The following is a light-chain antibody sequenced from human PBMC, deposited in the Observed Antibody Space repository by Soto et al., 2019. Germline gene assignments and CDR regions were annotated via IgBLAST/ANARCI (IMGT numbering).Light chain of an antibody. CDR3: QQYGSSSYT. V-gene: IGKV3-20*01. J-gene: IGKJ2*01. Sequence: EMVWTQSPGTLALSPGEIATLSCRASQSVSSSSLAWYQQKPGQAARLLIYGASSRATGIPDRFSGSGSGTDFTLTISRLEPEDFAVYYCQQYGSSSYTFGQGTKLEIK. CDR2: GAS. CDR1: QSVSSSS.